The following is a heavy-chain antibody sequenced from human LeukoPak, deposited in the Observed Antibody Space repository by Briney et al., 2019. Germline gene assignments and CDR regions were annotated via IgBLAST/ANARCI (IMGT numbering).Heavy chain of an antibody. J-gene: IGHJ5*01. V-gene: IGHV3-23*01. D-gene: IGHD3-22*01. CDR1: GFTFSSYA. CDR3: AKDAYYYDSSSYYTFHDS. CDR2: ISGRGGST. Sequence: GGSLRLSCAASGFTFSSYAMSGVRQAPGKGVEWVSAISGRGGSTYYADSVKGRFTISRDHSKNTLYLQMSSLRAADTAVYYCAKDAYYYDSSSYYTFHDSWGQGTLVTASP.